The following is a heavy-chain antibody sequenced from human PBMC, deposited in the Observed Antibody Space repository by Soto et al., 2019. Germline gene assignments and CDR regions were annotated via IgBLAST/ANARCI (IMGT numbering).Heavy chain of an antibody. CDR3: AREMGPMIVVVITTADAFDI. D-gene: IGHD3-22*01. V-gene: IGHV1-2*02. CDR2: INPNSGGT. J-gene: IGHJ3*02. Sequence: GASVKVSCKASGYTFTGYYMHWVRQAPGQGLEWMGWINPNSGGTNYAQKFQGRVTMTRDTSIGTAYMELSRLRSDDTAVYYCAREMGPMIVVVITTADAFDIWGQGTMVTVSS. CDR1: GYTFTGYY.